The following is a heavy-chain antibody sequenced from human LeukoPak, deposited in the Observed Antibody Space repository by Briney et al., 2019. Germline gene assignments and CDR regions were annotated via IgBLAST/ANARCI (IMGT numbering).Heavy chain of an antibody. J-gene: IGHJ4*02. V-gene: IGHV4-31*02. Sequence: SVTLSLTWTVPGSSISSGRNYWSWIRQHPGKGLDSIGYIYYSGSTYYNPSLKSRVTISVDTSKNQFSLKLSSVTAADTAVYYCARLQGDGIDYWGQGTLVTVSS. CDR1: GSSISSGRNY. CDR2: IYYSGST. CDR3: ARLQGDGIDY. D-gene: IGHD2-21*02.